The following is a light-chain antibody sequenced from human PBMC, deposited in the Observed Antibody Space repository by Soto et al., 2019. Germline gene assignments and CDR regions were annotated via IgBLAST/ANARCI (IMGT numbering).Light chain of an antibody. CDR1: QTISSW. J-gene: IGKJ5*01. V-gene: IGKV1-5*01. Sequence: DIQMSRAPSTLSGSVGDRVTITCRASQTISSWLAWYQQKPGKAPKLLIYEESTLHSGVPSRFSGRGSGTEFTLTISSLQPDDFATYYCQQRNSYPITFGQGTRLEIK. CDR2: EES. CDR3: QQRNSYPIT.